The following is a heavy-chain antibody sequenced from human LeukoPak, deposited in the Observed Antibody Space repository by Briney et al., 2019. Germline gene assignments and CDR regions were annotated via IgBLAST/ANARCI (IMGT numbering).Heavy chain of an antibody. D-gene: IGHD5-24*01. J-gene: IGHJ2*01. CDR2: ISGSGGSK. CDR1: GFTFSSYG. V-gene: IGHV3-23*01. Sequence: PGGSLRLSCAASGFTFSSYGMSWVRQAPGKGLEWDSGISGSGGSKYYADPVKGRFTISRDNSKNTLYLQMNSLRAEDTAVYYCAKRDGYNSGYFDLWGRGTLVTVSS. CDR3: AKRDGYNSGYFDL.